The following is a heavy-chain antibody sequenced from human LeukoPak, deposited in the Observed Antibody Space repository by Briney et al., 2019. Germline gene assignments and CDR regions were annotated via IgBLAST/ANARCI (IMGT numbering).Heavy chain of an antibody. CDR3: ASLAYCGGDCTWDWFDP. CDR1: GGSFSGYY. CDR2: IKHSGST. D-gene: IGHD2-21*02. J-gene: IGHJ5*02. V-gene: IGHV4-34*01. Sequence: PSETLSLTCAVYGGSFSGYYWSWLRQPPGKGLEWVGEIKHSGSTNYNPSLKSRVNISVDTSKNQFSLKLSSVTAADTAVYYCASLAYCGGDCTWDWFDPWGQGTLVTVSS.